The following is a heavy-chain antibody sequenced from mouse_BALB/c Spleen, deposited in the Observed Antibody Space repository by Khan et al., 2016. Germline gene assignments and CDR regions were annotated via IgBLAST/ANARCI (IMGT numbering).Heavy chain of an antibody. V-gene: IGHV3-2*02. CDR3: ASDPYGYDVAWFAY. CDR2: ISYRGST. CDR1: GYSITSDYA. D-gene: IGHD2-2*01. Sequence: EVQLQESGPGLVKPSQSLSLTCTVTGYSITSDYAWNWIRQFPGNKLEWMGYISYRGSTNYNPSLKSRISITRDTSKNQFFLQLNSVTTEDTATYFFASDPYGYDVAWFAYWGQGTLVSVSA. J-gene: IGHJ3*01.